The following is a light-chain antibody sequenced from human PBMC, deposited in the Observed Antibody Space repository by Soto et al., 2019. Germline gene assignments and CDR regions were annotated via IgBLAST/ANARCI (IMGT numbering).Light chain of an antibody. V-gene: IGKV3-20*01. J-gene: IGKJ2*01. Sequence: EIVLTQSPGTLSLSPGERATLFCRASQSVRSSFFAWYQQKPGQAPRLLIYDVSVRATGIPVRFSGSGSGTDFTLTINRLEPEDFAVYYCQQYENSVMYTFGQGTKLEIK. CDR1: QSVRSSF. CDR2: DVS. CDR3: QQYENSVMYT.